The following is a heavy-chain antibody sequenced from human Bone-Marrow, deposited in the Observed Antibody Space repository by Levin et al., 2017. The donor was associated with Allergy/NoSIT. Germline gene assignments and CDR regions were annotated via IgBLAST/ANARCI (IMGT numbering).Heavy chain of an antibody. CDR1: GGSISSGGFH. Sequence: LRLSCTVSGGSISSGGFHWTWIRQHPGRGLEWLGYISHTGSTYHNSSLKSRLSMSLDRSKHQFSLKLNSVVAADTAVYYCAREDGYVFDCWGQGTLVTVSS. CDR3: AREDGYVFDC. D-gene: IGHD5-24*01. V-gene: IGHV4-31*03. CDR2: ISHTGST. J-gene: IGHJ4*02.